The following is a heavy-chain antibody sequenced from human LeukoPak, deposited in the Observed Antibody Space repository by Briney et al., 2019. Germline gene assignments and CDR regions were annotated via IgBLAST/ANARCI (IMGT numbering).Heavy chain of an antibody. J-gene: IGHJ4*02. Sequence: SGTLSLTCTVSGVSISSYYWSWIRQPPGKGLEWIGYISYSGSTNYNPSLKSRVTISLDTSKNQFSLKLSSVTAADTAMYYCASSRYTGSYSTIDFWGQGTLVTVSS. V-gene: IGHV4-59*01. CDR2: ISYSGST. CDR1: GVSISSYY. CDR3: ASSRYTGSYSTIDF. D-gene: IGHD1-26*01.